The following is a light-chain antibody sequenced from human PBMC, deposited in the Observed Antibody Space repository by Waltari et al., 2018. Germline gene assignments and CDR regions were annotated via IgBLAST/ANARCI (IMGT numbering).Light chain of an antibody. V-gene: IGLV1-47*01. J-gene: IGLJ1*01. CDR3: AAWDDSLSGYV. CDR1: NSNTGSNY. Sequence: QSELTQPPSASGTPGQRVTISCSGSNSNTGSNYVYWYQQLPGTAPQLLIYRNYQRPSGVPDRFSGSKSGTSASLAISWLRSEDEADYYCAAWDDSLSGYVFGTGTKVTVL. CDR2: RNY.